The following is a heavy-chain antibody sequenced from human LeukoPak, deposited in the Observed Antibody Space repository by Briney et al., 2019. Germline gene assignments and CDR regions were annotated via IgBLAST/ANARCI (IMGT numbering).Heavy chain of an antibody. V-gene: IGHV4-30-2*01. J-gene: IGHJ6*02. CDR3: ARTAYCGGDCYPWGYYYYYGMDV. D-gene: IGHD2-21*02. CDR1: GGSISSGGYS. CDR2: IYHSGST. Sequence: SQTLSLTCAVSGGSISSGGYSWSWIRQRPGKGLEWIGYIYHSGSTYYNPSLKSRVTISVDRSKNQFSLKLSSVTAADTAVYYCARTAYCGGDCYPWGYYYYYGMDVWGQGTTVTVSS.